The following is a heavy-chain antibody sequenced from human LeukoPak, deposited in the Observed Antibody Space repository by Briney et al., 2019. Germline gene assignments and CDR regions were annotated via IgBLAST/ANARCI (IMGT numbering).Heavy chain of an antibody. V-gene: IGHV1-69*02. CDR3: ARASDLVTTWDYFDS. D-gene: IGHD4-17*01. J-gene: IGHJ4*02. Sequence: ASVKVSCKASGGTFRSGSINWVRQAPGQGLEGMGRIVPMPDITTYSQTFQGRVTITADKSTSTAYMELSSLTSEDTAVYYCARASDLVTTWDYFDSWGQGSLVIVSS. CDR1: GGTFRSGS. CDR2: IVPMPDIT.